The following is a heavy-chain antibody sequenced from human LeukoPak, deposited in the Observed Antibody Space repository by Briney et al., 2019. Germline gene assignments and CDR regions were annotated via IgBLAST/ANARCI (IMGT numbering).Heavy chain of an antibody. CDR2: IDTSGST. D-gene: IGHD6-13*01. CDR1: GGSISSYY. V-gene: IGHV4-4*09. CDR3: ARGGRVIAANFDY. Sequence: WETLSLTCTVSGGSISSYYWSWIRQPPGKGLEWIGYIDTSGSTNYNPSLKSRVTISVDTSKNQFSLKLSSVTAADTAVYYWARGGRVIAANFDYCGQGTLVTVSS. J-gene: IGHJ4*02.